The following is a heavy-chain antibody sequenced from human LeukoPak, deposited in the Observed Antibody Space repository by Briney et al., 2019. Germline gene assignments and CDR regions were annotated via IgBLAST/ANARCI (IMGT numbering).Heavy chain of an antibody. D-gene: IGHD4-17*01. CDR2: ISDSGST. J-gene: IGHJ5*02. Sequence: PSETLSLTCTVSGGSINGYYWTWIRQPPGKGLEWIGYISDSGSTNYNPSLKSRVTMSVDSSNTEFSLRLNSVTAADTAVHYCARVFRGAVTSNWFDPWGQGTLVTVSS. CDR3: ARVFRGAVTSNWFDP. V-gene: IGHV4-59*01. CDR1: GGSINGYY.